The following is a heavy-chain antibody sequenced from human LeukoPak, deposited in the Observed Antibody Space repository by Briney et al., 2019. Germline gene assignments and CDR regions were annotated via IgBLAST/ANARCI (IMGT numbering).Heavy chain of an antibody. D-gene: IGHD3-10*01. CDR1: GYSISSGYY. CDR2: FYYSGST. V-gene: IGHV4-38-2*01. J-gene: IGHJ4*02. Sequence: PSETLSLTCAVPGYSISSGYYWGWIRQPPGKGLEWIGSFYYSGSTNYNPSLKSRVTISVDTSKNQFSLKLSSVTAADTAVYYCVYYYGSGSVEYWGQGTLVTVSS. CDR3: VYYYGSGSVEY.